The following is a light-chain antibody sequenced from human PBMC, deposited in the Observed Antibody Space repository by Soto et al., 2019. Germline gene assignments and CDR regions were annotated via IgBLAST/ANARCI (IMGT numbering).Light chain of an antibody. CDR3: AAWYDSLNGVV. CDR2: YDD. J-gene: IGLJ2*01. V-gene: IGLV1-36*01. Sequence: QSVLTQPPSVSETPGQRVTISCSGSRSNIGDNPVNWYQHLPGKAPKLLIYYDDLMPSGVSARFSGSKSGTSASLAISGLQSEDEADYYCAAWYDSLNGVVFGGGTKLTVL. CDR1: RSNIGDNP.